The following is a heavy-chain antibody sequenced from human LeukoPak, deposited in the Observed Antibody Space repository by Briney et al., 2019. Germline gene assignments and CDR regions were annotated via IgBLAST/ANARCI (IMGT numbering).Heavy chain of an antibody. CDR3: ARYDSTTKWLDP. Sequence: PSQTLSLTCIVSGGSISSGGYYWSWIRQPPGKGLEWIGYIYHSGSTNYNPSLKSRAIMSVDRSKSQFSLKLSSVTAADTAVYYCARYDSTTKWLDPWGQGTLVSVSS. CDR1: GGSISSGGYY. CDR2: IYHSGST. V-gene: IGHV4-30-2*01. D-gene: IGHD4-11*01. J-gene: IGHJ5*02.